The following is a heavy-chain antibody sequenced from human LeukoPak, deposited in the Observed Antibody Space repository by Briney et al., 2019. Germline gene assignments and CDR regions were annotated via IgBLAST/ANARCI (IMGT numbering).Heavy chain of an antibody. CDR1: GFTFSSYA. Sequence: GGSLRLSCAASGFTFSSYAMSWVRQAPGKGLEWVSAISGSGGSTYYADSVKGRFTISRDNSKNTLYLQMNSLRAEDTAVYYCAKASGGYYGSGSYVDYWGQGTLVTVSS. V-gene: IGHV3-23*01. CDR2: ISGSGGST. J-gene: IGHJ4*02. D-gene: IGHD3-10*01. CDR3: AKASGGYYGSGSYVDY.